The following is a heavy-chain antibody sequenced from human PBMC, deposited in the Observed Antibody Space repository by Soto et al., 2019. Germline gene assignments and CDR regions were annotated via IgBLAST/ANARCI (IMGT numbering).Heavy chain of an antibody. Sequence: EVQLVESGGGLVKPGGSLRLSCAASGFTFSSYSMNWVRQAPGKGLEWVSSISSSSSYIYYADSVKGRFTISRDNAKNSLYLQMNSLRAEDTAVYYCERGEGATVTTDWFDPWGQGTLVTVSS. D-gene: IGHD4-17*01. CDR2: ISSSSSYI. CDR1: GFTFSSYS. J-gene: IGHJ5*02. CDR3: ERGEGATVTTDWFDP. V-gene: IGHV3-21*01.